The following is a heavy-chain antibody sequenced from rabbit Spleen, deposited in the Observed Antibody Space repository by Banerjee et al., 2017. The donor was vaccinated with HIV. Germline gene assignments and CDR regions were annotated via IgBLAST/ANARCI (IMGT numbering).Heavy chain of an antibody. CDR3: ARDTGSSFSSYGMDL. J-gene: IGHJ6*01. Sequence: QERLVESGGGLVKPEGSLKLSCTASGFSFSSNWICWVRQAPGKGLEWIACIHSGDSGYTYYATWAKGRFTISKTSSTTVTLQMTSLTAADTATYFCARDTGSSFSSYGMDLWGPGTLVTVS. V-gene: IGHV1S45*01. D-gene: IGHD8-1*01. CDR1: GFSFSSNW. CDR2: IHSGDSGYT.